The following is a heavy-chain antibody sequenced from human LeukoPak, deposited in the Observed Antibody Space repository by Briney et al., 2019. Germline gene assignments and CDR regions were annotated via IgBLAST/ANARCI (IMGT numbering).Heavy chain of an antibody. CDR3: ARSPFWSGYYNIQPFDY. Sequence: SQTLSLTCTVSRGSISSGSYYWSWIRQPAGKGLEWIGRIYTSGSTNYNPSLKSRVTISVDTSKNQFSLKLSSVTAADTAVYYCARSPFWSGYYNIQPFDYWGQGTLVTVSS. D-gene: IGHD3-3*01. CDR1: RGSISSGSYY. J-gene: IGHJ4*02. CDR2: IYTSGST. V-gene: IGHV4-61*02.